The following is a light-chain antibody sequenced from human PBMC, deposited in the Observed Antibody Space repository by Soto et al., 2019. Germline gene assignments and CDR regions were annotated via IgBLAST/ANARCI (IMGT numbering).Light chain of an antibody. J-gene: IGKJ1*01. V-gene: IGKV1-5*03. CDR2: KAS. Sequence: DIQMTQSPSTLSGSVGARVTITCRASQTISSWLAWYQQKTGKAPKLLIYKASTLKSGVPSRFSGSGSGTEFTLTISSLQPDDCATYYGQHYNSYSEAFGQGTKVDIK. CDR1: QTISSW. CDR3: QHYNSYSEA.